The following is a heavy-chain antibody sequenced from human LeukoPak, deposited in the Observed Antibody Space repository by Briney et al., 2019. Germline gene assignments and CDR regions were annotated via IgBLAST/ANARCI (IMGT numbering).Heavy chain of an antibody. D-gene: IGHD3-16*01. CDR3: ARGGGLDV. V-gene: IGHV3-33*01. J-gene: IGHJ6*02. Sequence: GGSLRLSCAASGFTFSSYGMHWVRQAPGKGLEWVAVIWYDGSNKYYADSAKGRFTISRDNSKNTLYLQMNSLRAEDTAVYFCARGGGLDVWGQGATVTVSS. CDR2: IWYDGSNK. CDR1: GFTFSSYG.